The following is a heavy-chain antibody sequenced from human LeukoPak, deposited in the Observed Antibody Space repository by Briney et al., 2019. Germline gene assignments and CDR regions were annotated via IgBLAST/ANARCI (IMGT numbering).Heavy chain of an antibody. V-gene: IGHV3-7*01. Sequence: GGSLRLSCVASELIFSDFCMTWVRHSRGKGLEWVATIKKDGSEKYYVDSVKGRFTISRDNAENTLYLHMNSLRAEDTAVYYCTRGGRYTSYYWQYWGLGTLVTVSS. CDR1: ELIFSDFC. CDR2: IKKDGSEK. D-gene: IGHD1-26*01. CDR3: TRGGRYTSYYWQY. J-gene: IGHJ4*02.